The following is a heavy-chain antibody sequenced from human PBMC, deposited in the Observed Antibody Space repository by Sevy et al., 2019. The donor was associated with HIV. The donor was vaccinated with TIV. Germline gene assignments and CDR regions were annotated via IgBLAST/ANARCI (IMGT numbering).Heavy chain of an antibody. CDR1: GFTFSSYW. V-gene: IGHV3-7*01. CDR3: ARLRVIASAPYYFDY. CDR2: IKQDGSEK. Sequence: GGSLRLSCAASGFTFSSYWMSWVRQAPGKGLEWVANIKQDGSEKYYVDSVKGRFTISRDNAKKSLYLQMNTLRAEDTAVYYCARLRVIASAPYYFDYWGQGALVTVSS. D-gene: IGHD2-21*01. J-gene: IGHJ4*02.